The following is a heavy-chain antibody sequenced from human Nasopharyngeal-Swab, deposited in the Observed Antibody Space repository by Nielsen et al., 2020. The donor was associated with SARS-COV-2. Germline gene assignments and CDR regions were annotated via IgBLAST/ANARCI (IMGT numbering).Heavy chain of an antibody. Sequence: GESLKISCAASGFTFSSYAMSWVRQAPGKGLEWVSAISGSGGSTYYADSVKGRFTISRDNSKNTLYLQMNSLRAEDTAVYYCAKWNILTGYSKYYYYGMDVWGQGTTVTVSS. J-gene: IGHJ6*02. CDR2: ISGSGGST. CDR3: AKWNILTGYSKYYYYGMDV. V-gene: IGHV3-23*01. D-gene: IGHD3-9*01. CDR1: GFTFSSYA.